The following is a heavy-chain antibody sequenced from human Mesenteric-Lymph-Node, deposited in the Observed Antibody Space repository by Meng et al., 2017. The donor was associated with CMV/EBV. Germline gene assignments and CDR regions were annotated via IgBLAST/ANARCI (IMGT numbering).Heavy chain of an antibody. D-gene: IGHD1-26*01. V-gene: IGHV3-23*01. CDR1: GFTFSGYA. J-gene: IGHJ4*02. CDR2: ISASGADT. Sequence: GGSLRLSCAASGFTFSGYAMSWVRQAPGKGLAWVATISASGADTYYRDSVKGRFTISRVDSKSTLWLQLDSLRAEDTAVYYCAKYSGSYSYPTFDTWGQGTLVTVSS. CDR3: AKYSGSYSYPTFDT.